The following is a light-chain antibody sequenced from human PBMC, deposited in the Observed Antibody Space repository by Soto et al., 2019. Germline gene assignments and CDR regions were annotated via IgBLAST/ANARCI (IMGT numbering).Light chain of an antibody. CDR1: SSDVGNYNH. J-gene: IGLJ3*02. Sequence: QSALTQPASVSGSPGQSVTISCTGTSSDVGNYNHVSWYQQHPGKAPKLMIYEVTQRPSGVSNRFSASKSGNTASLTISGLQAEDESDYYCCSYAGSQTWVFGGGTQLTVL. CDR2: EVT. CDR3: CSYAGSQTWV. V-gene: IGLV2-23*02.